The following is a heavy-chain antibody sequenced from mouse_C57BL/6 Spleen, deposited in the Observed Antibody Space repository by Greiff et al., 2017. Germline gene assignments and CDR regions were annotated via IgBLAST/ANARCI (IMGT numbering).Heavy chain of an antibody. CDR2: ISDGGSYT. CDR3: ARDDYDPFDD. J-gene: IGHJ2*01. V-gene: IGHV5-4*01. CDR1: GFTFSSYA. D-gene: IGHD2-4*01. Sequence: EVQRVESGGGLVKPGGSLKLSCAASGFTFSSYAMSWVRQTPEKRLEWVATISDGGSYTYYPDTVKGRFTISRDNAKNNPYLQMSHLKSEDTAMYYCARDDYDPFDDWGQGTTLTVSA.